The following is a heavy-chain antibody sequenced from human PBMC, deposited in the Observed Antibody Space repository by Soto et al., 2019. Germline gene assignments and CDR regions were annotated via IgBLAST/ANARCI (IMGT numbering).Heavy chain of an antibody. D-gene: IGHD5-12*01. Sequence: GGSLRLSCAASGFSFSSYDMSWVRQAPGKGPEWVSAITGSGDATYYAGSVKGRFTISRDNFKNMMYLQMNSLRAEDTAVYYCAKRTGYNYGYFEYWGPGILVTVSS. CDR1: GFSFSSYD. J-gene: IGHJ4*02. CDR2: ITGSGDAT. CDR3: AKRTGYNYGYFEY. V-gene: IGHV3-23*01.